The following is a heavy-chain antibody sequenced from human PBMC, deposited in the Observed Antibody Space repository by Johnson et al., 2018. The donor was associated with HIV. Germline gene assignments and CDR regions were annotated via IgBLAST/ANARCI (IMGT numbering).Heavy chain of an antibody. CDR1: GFTFSSYW. CDR2: INSDGSST. CDR3: AKDPTDFGADWAFDI. D-gene: IGHD3-10*01. Sequence: VQLVESGGGLVQPGGSLRLSCAASGFTFSSYWMHWVRQAPGKGLVWVSRINSDGSSTSYADSVKGRFTISRDNAKNTLYLQMNSLRAEDTAVYYCAKDPTDFGADWAFDIWGQGTMVTVSS. J-gene: IGHJ3*02. V-gene: IGHV3-74*01.